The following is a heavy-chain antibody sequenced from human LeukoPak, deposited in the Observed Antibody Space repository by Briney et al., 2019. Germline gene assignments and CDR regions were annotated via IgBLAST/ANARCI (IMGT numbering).Heavy chain of an antibody. CDR2: INPSGGST. CDR1: GYTFTSYY. CDR3: ATLWVGAFDI. D-gene: IGHD2/OR15-2a*01. V-gene: IGHV1-46*01. Sequence: ASVKVSCKASGYTFTSYYMHWVRQAPGQGLEWMGIINPSGGSTSYAQKFQGRVTMTRDMSTGTVYMELSSLRSEDTAVYYCATLWVGAFDIWGQGTMVTVSS. J-gene: IGHJ3*02.